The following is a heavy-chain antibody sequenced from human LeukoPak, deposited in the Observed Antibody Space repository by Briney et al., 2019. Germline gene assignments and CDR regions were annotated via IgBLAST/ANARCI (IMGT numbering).Heavy chain of an antibody. Sequence: GGSLRLSCTASGFTFSDYYINWIRQAPGKGLEWISYISSSGNTIYYADSVKGRFTISRDNAKNSLYLQMNSLRAEDTAVYYCARDQRYSSSWYDCWGQGTLVTVS. CDR1: GFTFSDYY. V-gene: IGHV3-11*01. J-gene: IGHJ4*02. CDR3: ARDQRYSSSWYDC. CDR2: ISSSGNTI. D-gene: IGHD6-13*01.